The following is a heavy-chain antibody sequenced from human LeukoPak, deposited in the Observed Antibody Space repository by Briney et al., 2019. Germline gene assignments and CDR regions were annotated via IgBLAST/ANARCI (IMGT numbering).Heavy chain of an antibody. D-gene: IGHD2-2*01. V-gene: IGHV3-66*02. CDR2: IYSGGST. CDR3: AKDLGYCSSTSCLTFYFDY. CDR1: GFTVSSNY. Sequence: GGSLRLSCAASGFTVSSNYMSWVRQAPGKGLEWVSVIYSGGSTYYADSVKGRFTISRDNSKNTLYLQMNSLRAEDTAVYYCAKDLGYCSSTSCLTFYFDYWGQGTLVTVSS. J-gene: IGHJ4*02.